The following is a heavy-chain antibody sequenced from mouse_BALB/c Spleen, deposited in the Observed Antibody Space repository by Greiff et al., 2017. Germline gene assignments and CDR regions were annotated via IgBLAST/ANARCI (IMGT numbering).Heavy chain of an antibody. Sequence: EVQRVESGGGLVQPGGSRKLSCAASGFTFSSFGMHWVRQAPEKGLEWVAYISSGSSTIYYADTVKGRFTISRDNPKNTLFLQMTSLRSEDTAMYYCARIITTVPYAMDYWGQGTSVTVSS. CDR2: ISSGSSTI. D-gene: IGHD1-1*01. CDR3: ARIITTVPYAMDY. CDR1: GFTFSSFG. J-gene: IGHJ4*01. V-gene: IGHV5-17*02.